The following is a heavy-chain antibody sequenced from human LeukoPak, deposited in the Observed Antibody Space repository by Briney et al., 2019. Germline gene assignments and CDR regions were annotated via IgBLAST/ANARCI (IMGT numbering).Heavy chain of an antibody. J-gene: IGHJ3*02. V-gene: IGHV3-23*01. CDR1: GFTFRNYA. CDR3: AKYQIGDNVRSGFDI. CDR2: ISGGGSYT. D-gene: IGHD3-22*01. Sequence: GGSLRLSCAASGFTFRNYAMTWVRQAPGEGLEWVAVISGGGSYTNYADSVKGRFTISRDNSKNTLDLQMNSLRAEDTAVYYCAKYQIGDNVRSGFDIWGRGTTVTVSS.